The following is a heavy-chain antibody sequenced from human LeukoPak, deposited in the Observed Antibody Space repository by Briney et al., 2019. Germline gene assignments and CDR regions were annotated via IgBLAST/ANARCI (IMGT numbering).Heavy chain of an antibody. CDR1: GFNFCSYW. Sequence: GSLRLSCGTSGFNFCSYWVGWVRQNSGGGREYLVNINQDGSQTYYMDSVKGRFTISRDNTKNSLYLQMNSLRAEDTAVYYCATNSGKRFDSWGQGTLVTVSS. D-gene: IGHD1-1*01. CDR3: ATNSGKRFDS. V-gene: IGHV3-7*01. CDR2: INQDGSQT. J-gene: IGHJ4*02.